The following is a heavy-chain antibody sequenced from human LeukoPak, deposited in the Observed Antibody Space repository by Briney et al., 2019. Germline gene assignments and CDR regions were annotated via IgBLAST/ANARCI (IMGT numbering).Heavy chain of an antibody. Sequence: GGSLRLSCAASGFTFSSYAMSWVRQAPGKGLEWVSDINGSGGSTYYADSVKGRFTISRDNSKNTLYLQMNSLRAKDTAVYYCARDFGLYYFDYWGQGTLVTVSS. CDR3: ARDFGLYYFDY. CDR1: GFTFSSYA. J-gene: IGHJ4*02. V-gene: IGHV3-23*01. D-gene: IGHD3/OR15-3a*01. CDR2: INGSGGST.